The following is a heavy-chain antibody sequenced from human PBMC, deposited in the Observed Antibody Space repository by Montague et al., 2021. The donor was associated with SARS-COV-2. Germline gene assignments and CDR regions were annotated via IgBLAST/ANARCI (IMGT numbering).Heavy chain of an antibody. CDR2: ISAYNGNP. CDR3: ARDRGDAAESVLDY. J-gene: IGHJ4*02. V-gene: IGHV1-18*01. D-gene: IGHD6-13*01. Sequence: SVKVSCKASGYNLNIYGISWVRQAPGHGLEWMGWISAYNGNPNYAQKLQGRVTMTTDTSTSTAYMELRSLRSDDTAVYYCARDRGDAAESVLDYWGQGTLVTVSS. CDR1: GYNLNIYG.